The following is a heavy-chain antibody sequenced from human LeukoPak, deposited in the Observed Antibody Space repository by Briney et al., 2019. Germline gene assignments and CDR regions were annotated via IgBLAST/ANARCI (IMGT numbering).Heavy chain of an antibody. V-gene: IGHV3-53*01. CDR1: GVAVSSSY. Sequence: TGGSLRLSCAASGVAVSSSYMSWVRQAPGKGLEWVSIVYSDGITYYVASVKGRFTLSRDNSRNTLYLQMNSLRAEDTAVYYCTRDSTTFRFGYWGQGTLVTVSS. D-gene: IGHD4-11*01. CDR2: VYSDGIT. CDR3: TRDSTTFRFGY. J-gene: IGHJ4*02.